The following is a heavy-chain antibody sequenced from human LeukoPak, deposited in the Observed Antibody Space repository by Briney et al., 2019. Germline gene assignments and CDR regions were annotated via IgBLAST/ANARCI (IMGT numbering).Heavy chain of an antibody. D-gene: IGHD1-7*01. CDR2: IISDGRST. CDR3: ARDSYNWNSGGQNWFDP. Sequence: PGGSLRLSCVASGFTISSYWTHWVRQVPGKGLVWVSHIISDGRSTNYADSVKGRFTISRDDAKNSLYLQMNSLRVEDTAVYYCARDSYNWNSGGQNWFDPWGQGTLVTVSS. CDR1: GFTISSYW. J-gene: IGHJ5*02. V-gene: IGHV3-74*01.